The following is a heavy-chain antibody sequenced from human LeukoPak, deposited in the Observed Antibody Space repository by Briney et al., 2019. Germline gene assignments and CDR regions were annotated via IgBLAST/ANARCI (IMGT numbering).Heavy chain of an antibody. V-gene: IGHV1-69*13. CDR2: IIPISGTT. Sequence: GASVKVSCKTFGGGFSSFAITWVRQAPGQGLEWMGGIIPISGTTKYAQKFQGRVTITADESTSTAYMELSSLRSGDTAMYYCARVVVVITNDISDIWGQGTMVIVSS. J-gene: IGHJ3*02. CDR3: ARVVVVITNDISDI. D-gene: IGHD3-22*01. CDR1: GGGFSSFA.